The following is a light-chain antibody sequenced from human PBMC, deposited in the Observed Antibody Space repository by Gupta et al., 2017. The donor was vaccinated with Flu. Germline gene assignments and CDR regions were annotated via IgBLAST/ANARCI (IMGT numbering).Light chain of an antibody. CDR3: SSYTTSSTLV. CDR1: SSDVGGYNY. Sequence: QSALTQPASVSGSPGQSITISCTGTSSDVGGYNYVPWYQQHPGKAPKLMIYEVGDRPSGVSNRFSGSKSGNTASLTISGLQAEDEADYYCSSYTTSSTLVFGTGTKVTVL. J-gene: IGLJ1*01. CDR2: EVG. V-gene: IGLV2-14*01.